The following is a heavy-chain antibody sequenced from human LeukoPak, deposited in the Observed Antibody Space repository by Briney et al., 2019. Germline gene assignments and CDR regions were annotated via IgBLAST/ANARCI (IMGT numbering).Heavy chain of an antibody. V-gene: IGHV4-30-2*01. CDR3: ARAPYYYDSSGYSTYNWFDP. Sequence: PSQTLSLTCAVSGGSISSGGYSWSWIRQLPGKGLEWIGYIYHSGSTYYNPSLKSRVTISVDRSKNQFSLKLSSVTAADTAVYYCARAPYYYDSSGYSTYNWFDPWGQGTLVTVSS. J-gene: IGHJ5*02. D-gene: IGHD3-22*01. CDR1: GGSISSGGYS. CDR2: IYHSGST.